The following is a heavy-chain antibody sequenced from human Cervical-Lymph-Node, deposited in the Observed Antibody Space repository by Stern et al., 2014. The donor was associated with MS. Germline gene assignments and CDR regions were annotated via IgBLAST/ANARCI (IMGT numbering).Heavy chain of an antibody. D-gene: IGHD6-19*01. CDR3: ARGKQWLYTTIPPFDY. J-gene: IGHJ4*02. Sequence: QMQLVQSGPEVKKPGSSVKVSCKASGGTFSSHAISWVRQAPGHGLEWVGGIITIFGAPSYTQKFQGRVTITTDKSTNTAYMELTSLRSDDTAVFYCARGKQWLYTTIPPFDYWGQGTLVIVSS. CDR2: IITIFGAP. V-gene: IGHV1-69*06. CDR1: GGTFSSHA.